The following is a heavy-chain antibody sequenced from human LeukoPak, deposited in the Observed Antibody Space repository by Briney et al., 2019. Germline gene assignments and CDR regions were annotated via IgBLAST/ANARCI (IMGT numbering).Heavy chain of an antibody. CDR2: ISDSGGRT. CDR1: GITFSSYA. D-gene: IGHD6-6*01. Sequence: GSLRLCCAAAGITFSSYAMSWVRQAAGEGLEWVSAISDSGGRTYYADSVEGRFTISRDNSKNTLYLQMNSLRAEDTAVYYCARSSIAALTIFDYWGQGTLVTVSS. V-gene: IGHV3-23*01. CDR3: ARSSIAALTIFDY. J-gene: IGHJ4*02.